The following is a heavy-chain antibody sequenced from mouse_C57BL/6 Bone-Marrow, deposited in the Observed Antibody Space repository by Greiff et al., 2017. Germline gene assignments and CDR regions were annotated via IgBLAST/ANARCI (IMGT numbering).Heavy chain of an antibody. CDR3: AREDYGSSYRGYYYAMDY. V-gene: IGHV1-81*01. CDR1: GYTFTSYG. Sequence: QVQLQQSGAELARPGASVKLSCKASGYTFTSYGISWVKQRTGQGLEWIGEIYPRSGNTYYNEKFKGKATLTADKSSSTAYMELRSLTSEDSAGYFCAREDYGSSYRGYYYAMDYWGQGTSVTVSS. CDR2: IYPRSGNT. J-gene: IGHJ4*01. D-gene: IGHD1-1*01.